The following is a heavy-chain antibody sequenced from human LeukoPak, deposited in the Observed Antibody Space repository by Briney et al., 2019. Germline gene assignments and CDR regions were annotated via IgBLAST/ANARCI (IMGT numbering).Heavy chain of an antibody. J-gene: IGHJ4*02. CDR2: IHRDGRT. V-gene: IGHV4-4*02. CDR1: GVSISSSEW. CDR3: GKTDIYFNPIDY. D-gene: IGHD3-9*01. Sequence: SETLSLTCAVSGVSISSSEWWIWVRQPPGQGLEWIGEIHRDGRTRYNPSLKSRVTMSMDYSKNQFSLSVSSVTAADTAIYYCGKTDIYFNPIDYWGPGSLVTVSS.